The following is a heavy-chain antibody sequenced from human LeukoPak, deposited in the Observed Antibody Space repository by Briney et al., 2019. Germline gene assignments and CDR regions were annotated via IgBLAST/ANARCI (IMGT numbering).Heavy chain of an antibody. D-gene: IGHD3-22*01. J-gene: IGHJ4*02. CDR1: GFTFSSYS. CDR2: ISSSSSYI. V-gene: IGHV3-21*01. Sequence: PGGSLRLSCAASGFTFSSYSMNWVRRAPGKGLEWVSSISSSSSYIYYADSVKGRFTISRDNAKNSLYLQMNSLRAEDTAVYYCARGGPDSSGSTFFDYWGQGTLVTVSS. CDR3: ARGGPDSSGSTFFDY.